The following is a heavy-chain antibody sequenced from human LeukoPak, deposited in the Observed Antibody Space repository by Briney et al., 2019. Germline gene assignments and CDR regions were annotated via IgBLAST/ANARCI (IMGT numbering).Heavy chain of an antibody. J-gene: IGHJ4*02. CDR2: IKPDGSQK. V-gene: IGHV3-7*01. CDR3: ARDSGSFFVDF. D-gene: IGHD1-26*01. CDR1: GFSFSTYW. Sequence: GGSLRLSCAASGFSFSTYWMTWVRQAPGKGLEWVANIKPDGSQKYCVDSVKGRFTISRDDAKNSLYLQMNSLRAEDTAVYYCARDSGSFFVDFWGQGALVTVSS.